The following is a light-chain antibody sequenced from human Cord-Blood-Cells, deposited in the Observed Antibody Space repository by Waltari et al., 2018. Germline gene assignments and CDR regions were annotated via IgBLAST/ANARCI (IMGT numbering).Light chain of an antibody. CDR3: QQYNNWPTWT. CDR1: QSVSSN. Sequence: EIVMTQSPATLPASPGERDTRSCRASQSVSSNLAWYQQKPGQAPRLLIYGASTRATGIPARFSGSGSGTEFTLTISSLQSEDFAVYYCQQYNNWPTWTFGQGTKVEIK. CDR2: GAS. V-gene: IGKV3-15*01. J-gene: IGKJ1*01.